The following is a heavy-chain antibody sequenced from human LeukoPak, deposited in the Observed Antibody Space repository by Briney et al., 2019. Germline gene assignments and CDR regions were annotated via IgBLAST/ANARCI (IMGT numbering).Heavy chain of an antibody. CDR1: GFTFSSYA. CDR2: ISYDGSNK. J-gene: IGHJ4*02. D-gene: IGHD3-10*01. Sequence: GGSLRLTCAASGFTFSSYAMHWVRQAPGKGLEWVAVISYDGSNKYYVDSVKGRFTISRDNSKNTLYLQMNSLGAEDTAVYYCAREFYYGSGSYYPYFDYWGQGTLVTVSS. V-gene: IGHV3-30*04. CDR3: AREFYYGSGSYYPYFDY.